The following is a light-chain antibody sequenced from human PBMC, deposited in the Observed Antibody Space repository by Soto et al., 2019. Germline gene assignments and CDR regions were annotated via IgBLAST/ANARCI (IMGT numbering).Light chain of an antibody. CDR1: QSVSSY. CDR3: QQRSKWPLT. J-gene: IGKJ4*01. CDR2: AAS. V-gene: IGKV3-11*01. Sequence: EIVLTQSPATLSLSPGERATLSCRASQSVSSYLAWLQQKPGQAPRLLIYAASNGATGIPARFSGSGSGTDFTLTISSLEPEDFAVYYCQQRSKWPLTFGGGTKVEIK.